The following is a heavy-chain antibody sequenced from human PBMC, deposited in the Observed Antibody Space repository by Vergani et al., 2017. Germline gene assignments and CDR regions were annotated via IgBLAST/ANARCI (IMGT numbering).Heavy chain of an antibody. D-gene: IGHD3-10*01. Sequence: QVQLQQWGAGLLKPSETLSLTCAVYGGSFSGYYWSWIRQPPGKGLEWIGEINLSGSTNYNPSLKSRVTISVDTSKNQFSLKLSSVTAADTAVYYCARGRKRGSGSFAVSNYGMDVWGQGTTVTVSS. CDR2: INLSGST. CDR1: GGSFSGYY. CDR3: ARGRKRGSGSFAVSNYGMDV. V-gene: IGHV4-34*01. J-gene: IGHJ6*02.